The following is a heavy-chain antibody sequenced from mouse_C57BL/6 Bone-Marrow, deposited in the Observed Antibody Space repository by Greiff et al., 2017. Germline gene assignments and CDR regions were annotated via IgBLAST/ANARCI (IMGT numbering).Heavy chain of an antibody. D-gene: IGHD1-1*01. CDR2: ISSGGSYT. V-gene: IGHV5-6*02. CDR1: GFTFSSYG. Sequence: EVKVVESGGDLVKPGGSLKLSCAASGFTFSSYGMSWVRQTPDKRLEWVATISSGGSYTYSPDSVKGRFTISIDNAKNTLYLQMSSLKAEDTAMYYCARRGFDYYGSSPYAMDYWGQGTSVTVSS. CDR3: ARRGFDYYGSSPYAMDY. J-gene: IGHJ4*01.